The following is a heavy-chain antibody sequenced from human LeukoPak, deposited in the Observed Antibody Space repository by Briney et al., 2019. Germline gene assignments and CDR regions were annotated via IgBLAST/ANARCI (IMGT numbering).Heavy chain of an antibody. CDR3: ARVVSSGWYRDAFDI. Sequence: SSETLSLTCTVSGGSISSGGYYWSWLRQHPGKGLEWIGYIYYSGSTYYNPSLKSRVTISVDTSKNQFSLKLSSVTAADTAVYYCARVVSSGWYRDAFDIWGQGTMVTVSS. D-gene: IGHD6-19*01. V-gene: IGHV4-31*03. CDR1: GGSISSGGYY. J-gene: IGHJ3*02. CDR2: IYYSGST.